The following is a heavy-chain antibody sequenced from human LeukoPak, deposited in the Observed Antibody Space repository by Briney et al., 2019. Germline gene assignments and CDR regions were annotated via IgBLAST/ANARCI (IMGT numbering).Heavy chain of an antibody. CDR1: GFTFSSYG. J-gene: IGHJ4*02. D-gene: IGHD2-2*01. CDR2: ISYDGSNK. Sequence: PGGSLRLSCAASGFTFSSYGMHWVRQAPGKGLEWVAVISYDGSNKYYADSVKGRFTISRDNSKNTLYLQMNSLRAEDTAVYYCARAADIVVVPAAMVGDYFDYWGQGTLVTVSS. V-gene: IGHV3-30*03. CDR3: ARAADIVVVPAAMVGDYFDY.